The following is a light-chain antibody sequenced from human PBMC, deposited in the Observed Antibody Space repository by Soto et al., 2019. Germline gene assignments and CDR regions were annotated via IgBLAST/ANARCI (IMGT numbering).Light chain of an antibody. CDR3: QQYNNWPPIT. J-gene: IGKJ5*01. V-gene: IGKV3-15*01. Sequence: EIVMTQSPATLSVSPGERATLSCRASESVNGNLAWHQQKPGQAPRLLIYGASTRATGIPARFSGSGSGTEFTLTISSLQSEDFAVYFCQQYNNWPPITFGQGTRLEIK. CDR2: GAS. CDR1: ESVNGN.